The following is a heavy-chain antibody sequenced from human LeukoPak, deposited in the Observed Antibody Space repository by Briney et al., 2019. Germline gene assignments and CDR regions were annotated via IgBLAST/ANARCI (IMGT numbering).Heavy chain of an antibody. V-gene: IGHV3-33*01. CDR1: GFTFSSYG. CDR3: ARDYYGSGSSTSD. CDR2: IWYDGSNK. J-gene: IGHJ4*02. D-gene: IGHD3-10*01. Sequence: PGGSLRLSCAASGFTFSSYGMHWVRQAPGKGLEWVAVIWYDGSNKYYADSVKGRFTIPRDNSKNTLYLQMNSLRAEDTAVYYCARDYYGSGSSTSDWGQGTLVTVSS.